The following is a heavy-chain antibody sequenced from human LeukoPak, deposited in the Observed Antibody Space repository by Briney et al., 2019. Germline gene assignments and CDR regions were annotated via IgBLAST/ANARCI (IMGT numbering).Heavy chain of an antibody. D-gene: IGHD5-18*01. Sequence: GGSLRLSCAATGFRFSDYYMSWIRQAPGKGLEWVAYISSTGNSIFYADSGEGRFTISRDHTKNSLSLQLNRLSGEDAGVYYCAKGGIGYGYCFAHWGQGTLVTFSS. CDR2: ISSTGNSI. V-gene: IGHV3-11*01. J-gene: IGHJ4*02. CDR1: GFRFSDYY. CDR3: AKGGIGYGYCFAH.